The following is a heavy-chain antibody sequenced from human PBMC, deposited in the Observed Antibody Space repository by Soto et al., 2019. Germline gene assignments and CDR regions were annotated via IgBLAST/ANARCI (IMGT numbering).Heavy chain of an antibody. CDR1: GFVFKNYE. Sequence: GGSMRLSCVASGFVFKNYEMNWVGQAPGKGREWTSDTRNSGNTLYGADSMRGRCTISRDNAKNSLFLQMNSLRADDTAVYYCARDIDNRDYYYGLDVWGQGTTVTDSS. J-gene: IGHJ6*02. D-gene: IGHD1-20*01. V-gene: IGHV3-48*03. CDR3: ARDIDNRDYYYGLDV. CDR2: TRNSGNTL.